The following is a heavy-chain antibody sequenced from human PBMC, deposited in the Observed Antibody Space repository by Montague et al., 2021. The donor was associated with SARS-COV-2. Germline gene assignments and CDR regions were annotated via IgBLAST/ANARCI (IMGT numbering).Heavy chain of an antibody. Sequence: SETLSLTCAVYGGSFSGYYWSWIRQPPGKGLEWIGEISHSGSTNYNPPLKSRVTISVDTSKNQFSLELSSVTAADTAVYYCARALPVTTFFYSYYGMDVWGQGTTVTVSS. J-gene: IGHJ6*02. V-gene: IGHV4-34*01. CDR2: ISHSGST. CDR3: ARALPVTTFFYSYYGMDV. D-gene: IGHD4-17*01. CDR1: GGSFSGYY.